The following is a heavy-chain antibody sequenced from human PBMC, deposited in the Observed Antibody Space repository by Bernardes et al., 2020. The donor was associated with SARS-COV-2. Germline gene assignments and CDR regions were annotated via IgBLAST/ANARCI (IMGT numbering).Heavy chain of an antibody. D-gene: IGHD3-10*02. Sequence: GGSLRLSCAASGFSFNTYGLYWVRQAPGKGLEWVAFISHEGRKKYYLDSLKGRFTISRDFPKNTLYLQMNSLRDEDTAVYYCVKRRAIFELWAGNFDFWGQGTLVTVSS. CDR2: ISHEGRKK. V-gene: IGHV3-30*18. CDR3: VKRRAIFELWAGNFDF. CDR1: GFSFNTYG. J-gene: IGHJ4*02.